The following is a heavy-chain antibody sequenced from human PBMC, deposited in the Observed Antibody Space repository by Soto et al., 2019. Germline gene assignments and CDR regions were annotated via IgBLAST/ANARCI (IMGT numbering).Heavy chain of an antibody. CDR2: IYYSGST. D-gene: IGHD4-17*01. J-gene: IGHJ4*02. CDR3: ASFNDYGHDY. Sequence: TSETLSLTCTVSGGSISSYYWSWIRQPPGKGLEWIGYIYYSGSTNYNPSLKSRVTISVDTSKNQFSLKLSSVTAADTAVYYCASFNDYGHDYWGQGTLVTVSS. V-gene: IGHV4-59*08. CDR1: GGSISSYY.